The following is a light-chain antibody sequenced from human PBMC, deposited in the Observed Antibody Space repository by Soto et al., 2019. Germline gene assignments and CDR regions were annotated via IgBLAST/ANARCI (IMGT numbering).Light chain of an antibody. V-gene: IGKV1-5*01. CDR1: QSINNW. CDR2: DAS. Sequence: DIQMSQSPSTLSASVGDRVTITCRASQSINNWLAWYQQKPGKAPKFLIYDASNLESGVPSRFSGSGSGTDFTLTISSLQPEDVATYYCQKYNSAPLTFGGGTKVDIK. CDR3: QKYNSAPLT. J-gene: IGKJ4*01.